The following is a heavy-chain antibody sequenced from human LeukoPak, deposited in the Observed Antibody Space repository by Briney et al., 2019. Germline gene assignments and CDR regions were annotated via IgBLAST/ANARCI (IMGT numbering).Heavy chain of an antibody. CDR1: GYTFTTYY. J-gene: IGHJ4*02. CDR2: INPRGGST. Sequence: ASVKVSCKASGYTFTTYYMHWVRQAPGQRPEWMGIINPRGGSTDYAQKFQGRVTMTSDTSTSTVYMELNSLKSEDTAVYFCARVGTAAATADYWGQGTLDTVSS. V-gene: IGHV1-46*01. D-gene: IGHD6-25*01. CDR3: ARVGTAAATADY.